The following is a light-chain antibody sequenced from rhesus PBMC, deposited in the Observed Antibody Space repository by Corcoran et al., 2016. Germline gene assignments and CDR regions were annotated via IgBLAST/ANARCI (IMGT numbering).Light chain of an antibody. CDR1: ENVNNY. J-gene: IGKJ2*01. Sequence: DIQMTQSPSSLSASVGDRVTITCRASENVNNYLNWYQQKPGKVPKLLIYKASNLQSGVPSRFSGSGSGTDYTFTISSLQPEDVATYYCQHGYGTPYSFGQGTKVEIK. CDR3: QHGYGTPYS. CDR2: KAS. V-gene: IGKV1-74*01.